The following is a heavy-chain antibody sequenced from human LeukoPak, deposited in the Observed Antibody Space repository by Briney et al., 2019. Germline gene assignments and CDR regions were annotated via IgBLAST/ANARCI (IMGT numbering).Heavy chain of an antibody. V-gene: IGHV3-23*01. J-gene: IGHJ4*02. CDR1: GFTFSSYA. CDR2: ISDSVDST. D-gene: IGHD6-6*01. Sequence: GGSLRLSCAASGFTFSSYAMSWVRQAPGKGLEWVSGISDSVDSTHYADSVKGRSTISRDNSKNTLYLQMNSLRAEDTALYYCAKDLARIGARQSDYWGQGTLVTVSS. CDR3: AKDLARIGARQSDY.